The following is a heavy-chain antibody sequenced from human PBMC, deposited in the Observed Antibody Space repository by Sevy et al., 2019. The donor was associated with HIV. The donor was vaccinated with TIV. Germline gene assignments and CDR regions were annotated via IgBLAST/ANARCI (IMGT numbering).Heavy chain of an antibody. CDR1: GFTFSDYY. CDR2: ISSSGSTI. D-gene: IGHD7-27*01. CDR3: ARDLGLGTDGMDV. V-gene: IGHV3-11*01. J-gene: IGHJ6*02. Sequence: GGSLRLSCAASGFTFSDYYMSWIRQAPGKGLEWVSYISSSGSTIYYADSVKGRFTISKDKAKNLLYLQMNSLRAEDTAVYYCARDLGLGTDGMDVWGQGTTVTVSS.